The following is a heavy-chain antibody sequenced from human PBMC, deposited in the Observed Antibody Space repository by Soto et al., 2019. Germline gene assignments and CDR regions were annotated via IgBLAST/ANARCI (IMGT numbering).Heavy chain of an antibody. CDR1: GFTFSSYS. CDR3: ARDPCFGDYGMDV. CDR2: ISSSSSYI. D-gene: IGHD3-10*01. Sequence: GGSLRLSCAASGFTFSSYSMNWVRQAPGKGLEWVSSISSSSSYIYYADSVKGRFTISRDNAKNSLYLQMNSLRAEDTAVYYCARDPCFGDYGMDVWGQGTTVTVSS. V-gene: IGHV3-21*01. J-gene: IGHJ6*02.